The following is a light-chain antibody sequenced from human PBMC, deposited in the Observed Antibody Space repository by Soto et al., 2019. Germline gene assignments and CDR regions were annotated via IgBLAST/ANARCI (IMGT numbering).Light chain of an antibody. CDR3: QSYDSSLRGVV. J-gene: IGLJ2*01. V-gene: IGLV1-40*01. CDR1: SSNIGAGLD. Sequence: QSVLTQPPSVSGAPGQRVTISCTGSSSNIGAGLDVHWYQQLPGTAPKLLIYGNTKRPSGVSDRLSVSKSGTSASLAIAGLQAEDEADYYCQSYDSSLRGVVFGGGTKVTVL. CDR2: GNT.